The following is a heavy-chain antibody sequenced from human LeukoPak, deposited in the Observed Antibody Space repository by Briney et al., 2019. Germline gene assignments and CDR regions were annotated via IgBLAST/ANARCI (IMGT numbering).Heavy chain of an antibody. CDR2: ISSSGSTI. CDR3: TRSYDFWSGPPAGYGMDV. Sequence: PGGSLRLSCAVSGFTVSSNYMSWVRQAPGKGLEWVSYISSSGSTIYYADSVKGRFTISRDNAKNSLYLQMNSLRAEDTAVYYCTRSYDFWSGPPAGYGMDVWGQGTTVTVSS. CDR1: GFTVSSNY. V-gene: IGHV3-11*04. J-gene: IGHJ6*02. D-gene: IGHD3-3*01.